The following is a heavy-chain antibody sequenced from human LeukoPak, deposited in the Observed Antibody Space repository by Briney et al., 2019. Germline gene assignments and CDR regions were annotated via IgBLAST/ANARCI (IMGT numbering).Heavy chain of an antibody. D-gene: IGHD3-22*01. CDR3: ARDTYDSRNDAFDI. Sequence: SSGTLSLTCDVSGVSISSSNRWSWVRQPPGKGLEWIGEIYHSGSTSYNPSLKSRVTISVDKSTNQFSLELSSVTAADTAVYYCARDTYDSRNDAFDIWGQGTMVTVSS. V-gene: IGHV4-4*02. J-gene: IGHJ3*02. CDR2: IYHSGST. CDR1: GVSISSSNR.